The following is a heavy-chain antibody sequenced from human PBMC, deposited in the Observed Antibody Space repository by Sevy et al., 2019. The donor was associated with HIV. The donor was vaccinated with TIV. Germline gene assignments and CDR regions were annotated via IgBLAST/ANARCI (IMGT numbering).Heavy chain of an antibody. CDR3: ARGGYSSGNFYSHGVDV. J-gene: IGHJ6*02. CDR1: GDTFITYD. CDR2: MSPKSGNT. D-gene: IGHD5-18*01. V-gene: IGHV1-8*01. Sequence: ASVKVSCKASGDTFITYDINWVRQATGQGLEWMGWMSPKSGNTDYAQKFQGRLIMTRDLATSTAYMELSSLRSEDTAVYYCARGGYSSGNFYSHGVDVWGLGTTVTVSS.